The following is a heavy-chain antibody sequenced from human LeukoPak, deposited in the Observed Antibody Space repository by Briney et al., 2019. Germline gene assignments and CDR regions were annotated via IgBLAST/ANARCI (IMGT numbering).Heavy chain of an antibody. CDR2: IYPSDSDT. CDR3: ARGAYSSRFPRDLFDP. V-gene: IGHV5-51*01. CDR1: EYSLTSYS. D-gene: IGHD6-13*01. Sequence: GESLKFSCKGPEYSLTSYSISWLGQISGRGLNGLGIIYPSDSDTRYSSSFQGQVTISADNSISTAYLQWSSLNAADTAMYYCARGAYSSRFPRDLFDPWGQGTLVTVSS. J-gene: IGHJ5*02.